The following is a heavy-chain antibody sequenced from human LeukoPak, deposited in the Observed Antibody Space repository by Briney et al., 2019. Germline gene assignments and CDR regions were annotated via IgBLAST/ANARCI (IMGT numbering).Heavy chain of an antibody. J-gene: IGHJ4*02. CDR3: ARFGDSSGYWLTGFDY. D-gene: IGHD3-22*01. Sequence: SETLSLTCTVSGYSISSGYYWGWIRQPPGKGLEWIGNIYHNGSTYYNPSLKSRVTISVDTSKNQFSLKLSSVTAADTAVYYCARFGDSSGYWLTGFDYWGQGTLVTVSS. CDR1: GYSISSGYY. CDR2: IYHNGST. V-gene: IGHV4-38-2*02.